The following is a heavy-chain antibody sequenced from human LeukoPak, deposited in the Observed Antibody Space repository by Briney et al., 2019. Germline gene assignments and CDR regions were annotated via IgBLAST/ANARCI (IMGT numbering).Heavy chain of an antibody. CDR2: INPNSGGT. D-gene: IGHD3-10*01. CDR1: GGTFSSYA. Sequence: ASVKVSCKASGGTFSSYAISWVRQAPGQGLEWMGWINPNSGGTNYAQKFQGWVTMTRDTSISTAYMELSRLRSDDTAVYYCARMAIRMVRGVSRAFDIWGQGTMVTVSP. V-gene: IGHV1-2*04. J-gene: IGHJ3*02. CDR3: ARMAIRMVRGVSRAFDI.